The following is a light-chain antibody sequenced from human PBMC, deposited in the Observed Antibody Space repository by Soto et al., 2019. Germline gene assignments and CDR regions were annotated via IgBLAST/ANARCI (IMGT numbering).Light chain of an antibody. CDR2: HAS. CDR1: QTVGTY. Sequence: EIVLTQSPATLSVSPGDTASLSCRASQTVGTYLAWYQQKPGQAPRLLIYHASTRATGIPARFSGSGSGTEFTLTINSLQSEDSAVYSFQQHNQWPITFGQGTRLEIK. J-gene: IGKJ5*01. V-gene: IGKV3-15*01. CDR3: QQHNQWPIT.